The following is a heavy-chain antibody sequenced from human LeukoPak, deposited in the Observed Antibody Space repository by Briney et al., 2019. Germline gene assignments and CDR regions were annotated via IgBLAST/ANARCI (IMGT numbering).Heavy chain of an antibody. J-gene: IGHJ5*02. CDR3: ARGQGATVPQVGKNWFDP. Sequence: GGSLRLSCAASGFTFSSYSMNWVRQAPGKGLEWVSSISSSSSYIYYADSVKGRFTISRDNAKNSLYLQMNSLRAEDTAVYYCARGQGATVPQVGKNWFDPWGQGTRVTVSS. CDR2: ISSSSSYI. V-gene: IGHV3-21*01. D-gene: IGHD1-26*01. CDR1: GFTFSSYS.